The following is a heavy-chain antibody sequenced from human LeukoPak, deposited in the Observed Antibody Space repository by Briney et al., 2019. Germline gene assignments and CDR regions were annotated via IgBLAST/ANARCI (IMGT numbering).Heavy chain of an antibody. CDR3: ARVSPQVPYYYYGMDV. CDR1: GGSITNYY. J-gene: IGHJ6*04. D-gene: IGHD2-2*01. CDR2: IHYSGTT. V-gene: IGHV4-59*01. Sequence: PSETLSLTCSVSGGSITNYYWNWIRQPPGKRLEWIGYIHYSGTTNHNPSLQSRVTISVDTSKNQFSLQLISVTAADTAVYYCARVSPQVPYYYYGMDVWGKGTTVTVSS.